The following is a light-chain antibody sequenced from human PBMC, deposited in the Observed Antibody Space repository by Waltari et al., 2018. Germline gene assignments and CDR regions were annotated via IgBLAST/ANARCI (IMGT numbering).Light chain of an antibody. CDR2: DTS. CDR1: QSVSNY. J-gene: IGKJ4*01. CDR3: QQRRSWPLT. V-gene: IGKV3-11*01. Sequence: DIVLPQSRAILSLPPAAMASLPCRASQSVSNYLAWYQQKPGQAPRLLIYDTSNRATGIPARFSGSGFGTDFTLTISHLEPEDFAIYYCQQRRSWPLTFGGGTKVEIK.